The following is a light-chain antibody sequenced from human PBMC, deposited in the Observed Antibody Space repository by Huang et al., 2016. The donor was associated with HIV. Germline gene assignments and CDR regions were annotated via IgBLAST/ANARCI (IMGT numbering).Light chain of an antibody. CDR3: QQYNSYSRT. J-gene: IGKJ1*01. CDR1: ESISSR. CDR2: KTS. V-gene: IGKV1-5*03. Sequence: DIQMTQSPSTLSASVGDRVTITCRASESISSRLAWYQQKPGKAPNLLIYKTSSLESGVPSRFSCSGSVTEFTLTINSLQPDDFATYYCQQYNSYSRTFGQGTKVEIK.